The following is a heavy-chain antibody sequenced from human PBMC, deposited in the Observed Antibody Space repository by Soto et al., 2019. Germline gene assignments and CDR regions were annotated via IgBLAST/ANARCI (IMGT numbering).Heavy chain of an antibody. Sequence: SETLSLTCAVSGDSISSGYYWAWIRQSPGKGPEWIGSVFYTGFTSYNPSLESRVSVSVDTSKNQFSLKVSGVSAADTAVYYCATSQKGYNWNYFDHWGQGALVTVSS. J-gene: IGHJ4*02. CDR2: VFYTGFT. V-gene: IGHV4-38-2*01. CDR3: ATSQKGYNWNYFDH. D-gene: IGHD1-20*01. CDR1: GDSISSGYY.